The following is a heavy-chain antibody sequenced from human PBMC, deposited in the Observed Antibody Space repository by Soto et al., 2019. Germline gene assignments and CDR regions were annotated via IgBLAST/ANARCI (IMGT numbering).Heavy chain of an antibody. V-gene: IGHV3-23*01. Sequence: GGFLRLSCAASGFTFSSYAMSWVRQAPGKGLEWVSAISGSGGSTYYADSVKGRFTISRDNSKNTLYLQMNSLRAEDTAVYYCASEPGVVVPAATQVYNWNYLGAFDIWGQGTMVTVSS. CDR1: GFTFSSYA. D-gene: IGHD2-2*01. CDR3: ASEPGVVVPAATQVYNWNYLGAFDI. J-gene: IGHJ3*02. CDR2: ISGSGGST.